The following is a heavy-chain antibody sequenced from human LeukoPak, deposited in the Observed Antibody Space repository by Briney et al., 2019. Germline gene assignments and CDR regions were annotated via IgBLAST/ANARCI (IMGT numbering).Heavy chain of an antibody. CDR1: GFTFSSYS. CDR2: ITSESSP. D-gene: IGHD2-21*02. CDR3: ARGGCGGGNCYSGTGWFES. J-gene: IGHJ5*01. V-gene: IGHV3-48*04. Sequence: GGSLRLSCAASGFTFSSYSMNWARQAPGKGLEWIAYITSESSPQYVDSVGGRFTISRDNAQSSVSLQMDSLRAEDTAVYYCARGGCGGGNCYSGTGWFESWGQGALVIVST.